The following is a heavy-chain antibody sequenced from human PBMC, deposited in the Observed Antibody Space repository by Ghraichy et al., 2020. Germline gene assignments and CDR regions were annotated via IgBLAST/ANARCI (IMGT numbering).Heavy chain of an antibody. CDR3: ARSPGYYFDY. J-gene: IGHJ4*02. CDR1: GFTFTSYW. D-gene: IGHD3-10*01. Sequence: GGSLRLSCVASGFTFTSYWMSWVRQAPGKGLEWVANIKQDGGEKHYVDSVKGRFTISRDNAKNSLYLQMNSLRAEDTAVYYCARSPGYYFDYWGRGTLVTVSS. V-gene: IGHV3-7*03. CDR2: IKQDGGEK.